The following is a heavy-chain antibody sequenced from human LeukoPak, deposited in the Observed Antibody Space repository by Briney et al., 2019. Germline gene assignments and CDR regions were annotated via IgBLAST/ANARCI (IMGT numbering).Heavy chain of an antibody. V-gene: IGHV3-7*01. Sequence: PGGSLRLSCAASGFTFSRYWMSWVRQAPGKGLEWVANIRQDGCEKHYMDSVKGRITISRDNAKNSLYPQMNSLRVEDTAVYFCARWASELPADAFDIWGQGTMVTVSS. CDR3: ARWASELPADAFDI. CDR2: IRQDGCEK. CDR1: GFTFSRYW. D-gene: IGHD2-2*01. J-gene: IGHJ3*02.